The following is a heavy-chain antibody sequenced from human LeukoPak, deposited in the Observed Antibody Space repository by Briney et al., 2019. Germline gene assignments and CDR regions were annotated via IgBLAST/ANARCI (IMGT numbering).Heavy chain of an antibody. J-gene: IGHJ3*02. CDR2: IYYSGST. D-gene: IGHD5-24*01. CDR1: GGSINSSTYY. Sequence: PSETLSLTCTISGGSINSSTYYWGWIRQPPGKGLEWIGSIYYSGSTYYNPSLKGRVITSVDTSKNQFSLRLSSVTAADTAVYYCARDRGRMAVGDAFDIRGQGTMVTVSS. V-gene: IGHV4-39*07. CDR3: ARDRGRMAVGDAFDI.